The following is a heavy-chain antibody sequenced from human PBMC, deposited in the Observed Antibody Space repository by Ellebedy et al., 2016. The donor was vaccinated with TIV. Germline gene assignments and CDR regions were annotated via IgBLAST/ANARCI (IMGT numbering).Heavy chain of an antibody. CDR3: VTRGYSGYDYFDY. V-gene: IGHV1-2*02. Sequence: ASVKVSCXASGYTFTGYYMHWVRQAPGQGLEWMGWINPNNGGTNSAQKFQGRVTMTRDASISTAYMELSRLRSDDTAVYYCVTRGYSGYDYFDYWGQGTLVTVSS. D-gene: IGHD5-12*01. J-gene: IGHJ4*02. CDR1: GYTFTGYY. CDR2: INPNNGGT.